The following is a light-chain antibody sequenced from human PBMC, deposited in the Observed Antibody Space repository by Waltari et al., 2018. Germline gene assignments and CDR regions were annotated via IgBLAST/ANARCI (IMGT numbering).Light chain of an antibody. CDR2: EVS. CDR3: SSYGSSTTLVV. V-gene: IGLV2-14*01. J-gene: IGLJ2*01. Sequence: QSALTQPASVSGSPGQSITISCTGTSSDVGGYDFVSWYQQHPGKAPKLLIYEVSNRPSGISNAFSGSKSGHTASLTISGLQAEDEASYYCSSYGSSTTLVVLGGGTKLTVL. CDR1: SSDVGGYDF.